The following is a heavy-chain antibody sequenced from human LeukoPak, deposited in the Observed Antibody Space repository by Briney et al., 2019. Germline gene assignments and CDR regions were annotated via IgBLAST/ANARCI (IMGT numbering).Heavy chain of an antibody. CDR3: AKDRGWYCTGDTCWWGFDF. V-gene: IGHV3-23*01. CDR2: MSGTGGRT. D-gene: IGHD2-8*02. Sequence: GGSLRLSCAASGFTFSSYAMNWVRQAPGKGLEWVSAMSGTGGRTYYADSVKGRFTISRDNSKNTLCLQMNRLRAEDTAVYYCAKDRGWYCTGDTCWWGFDFWGQGTLVTVSS. CDR1: GFTFSSYA. J-gene: IGHJ4*02.